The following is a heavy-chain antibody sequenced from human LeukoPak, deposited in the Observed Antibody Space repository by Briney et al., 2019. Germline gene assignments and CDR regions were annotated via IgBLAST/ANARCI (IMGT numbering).Heavy chain of an antibody. V-gene: IGHV3-21*01. CDR3: ARDLTKAAAGSGGYPFDP. D-gene: IGHD6-13*01. CDR1: GFTFSSYS. Sequence: GGSLRLSCAASGFTFSSYSMNWVRQAPGKGLEWVSSISSSSSYIYYADSVKGRFTISRDNAKNSLYLQMNSLRAEDTAVYYCARDLTKAAAGSGGYPFDPWGQGTLVTVSS. CDR2: ISSSSSYI. J-gene: IGHJ5*02.